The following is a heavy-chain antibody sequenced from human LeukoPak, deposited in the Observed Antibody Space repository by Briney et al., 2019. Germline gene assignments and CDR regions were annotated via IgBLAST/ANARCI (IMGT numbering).Heavy chain of an antibody. Sequence: GGSLRLSCAASGITVSTNYMSWVRQAPGKGLEWVSIIYSGGATFYADSVKGRFTISRENSKNTLWLQMNSVGAEDTAVYYCARLHYDVLTGPFDYWGQGTLVTVSS. D-gene: IGHD3-9*01. CDR2: IYSGGAT. V-gene: IGHV3-66*04. CDR1: GITVSTNY. J-gene: IGHJ4*02. CDR3: ARLHYDVLTGPFDY.